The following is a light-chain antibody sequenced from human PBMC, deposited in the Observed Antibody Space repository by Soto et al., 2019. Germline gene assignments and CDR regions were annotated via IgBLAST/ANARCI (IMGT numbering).Light chain of an antibody. CDR2: DVN. CDR1: TSDVGGYNY. V-gene: IGLV2-14*03. J-gene: IGLJ1*01. Sequence: QSVLTQPASVSGSPGQSITISCTGTTSDVGGYNYVTWYQQYPGQAPKIIIYDVNRRPPGVSDRFSGSKSGNTASLTVSDLRAGDEADYFCFSFTNIKTVVFGGGTKVTVL. CDR3: FSFTNIKTVV.